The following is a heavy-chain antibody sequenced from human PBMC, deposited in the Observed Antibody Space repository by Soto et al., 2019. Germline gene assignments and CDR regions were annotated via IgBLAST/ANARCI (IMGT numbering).Heavy chain of an antibody. D-gene: IGHD2-2*02. CDR2: IRSKANSYAT. CDR1: GFTFSGSA. CDR3: TIGCCSSTSCYTSYYYYGMDV. Sequence: HPGGSLRLSCAASGFTFSGSAMHWVRQASGKGLEWVGRIRSKANSYATAYAASVKGRFTISRDDSKNTAYLQMNSLKTEDTAVYYCTIGCCSSTSCYTSYYYYGMDVWGQGTTVTVSS. J-gene: IGHJ6*02. V-gene: IGHV3-73*01.